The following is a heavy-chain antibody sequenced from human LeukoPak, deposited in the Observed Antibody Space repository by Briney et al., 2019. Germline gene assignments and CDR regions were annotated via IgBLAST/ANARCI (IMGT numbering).Heavy chain of an antibody. V-gene: IGHV1-18*01. CDR3: ARDLFACSSTSCYHETFDP. D-gene: IGHD2-2*01. J-gene: IGHJ5*02. CDR1: GYAFTSYG. CDR2: ISAYNGNT. Sequence: GASVKVSCKASGYAFTSYGISWVRQAPGQGLEWMGWISAYNGNTNYAQKLQGRVTMTTDTSTSTAYMELRSLRSDDTAVYYCARDLFACSSTSCYHETFDPWGQRTLVTVSS.